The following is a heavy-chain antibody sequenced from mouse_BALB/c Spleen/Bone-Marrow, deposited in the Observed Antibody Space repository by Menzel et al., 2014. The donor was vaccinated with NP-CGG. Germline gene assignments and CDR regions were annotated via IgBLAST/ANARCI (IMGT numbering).Heavy chain of an antibody. CDR1: GYSIXSDYA. V-gene: IGHV3-2*02. J-gene: IGHJ4*01. CDR3: ARRYYAMDY. Sequence: EVQLQQSGPGLVKPSQSLSLTCTVTGYSIXSDYAWNWIRQFPGNKLEWMGYISYSGITSYNPSLKSRISITRDTSKNQFFLQLNSVTTEDTATYHCARRYYAMDYWGQGTSVTVSS. CDR2: ISYSGIT.